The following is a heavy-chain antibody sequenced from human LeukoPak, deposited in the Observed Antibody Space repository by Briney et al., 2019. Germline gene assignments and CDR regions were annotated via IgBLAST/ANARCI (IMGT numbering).Heavy chain of an antibody. J-gene: IGHJ3*02. Sequence: GGSLRLSCAASGFTFSDYYMSWIRQAPGKGLEWVSYISSSGSTIYYADSVKGRFTTSRDDAKNSLYLQMNSLRAEDTAVYYCAREVEMATISAVGGDAFDIWGQGTMVTVSS. CDR3: AREVEMATISAVGGDAFDI. CDR1: GFTFSDYY. V-gene: IGHV3-11*01. D-gene: IGHD5-24*01. CDR2: ISSSGSTI.